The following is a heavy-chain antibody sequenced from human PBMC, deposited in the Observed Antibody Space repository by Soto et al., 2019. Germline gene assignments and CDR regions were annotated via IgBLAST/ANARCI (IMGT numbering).Heavy chain of an antibody. V-gene: IGHV1-69*01. CDR3: ARSEYSSSDYYYYYGMDV. J-gene: IGHJ6*02. CDR2: IIPIFGTA. D-gene: IGHD6-6*01. CDR1: GGTFSSYA. Sequence: QVQLVQSGAEVKKPGSSVKVSCKASGGTFSSYAISWVRQAPGQGLEWMGGIIPIFGTANYAQKFQGRVTITADESTSTAYMELSSLRSEDTDVYYCARSEYSSSDYYYYYGMDVWGQGTTVTVSS.